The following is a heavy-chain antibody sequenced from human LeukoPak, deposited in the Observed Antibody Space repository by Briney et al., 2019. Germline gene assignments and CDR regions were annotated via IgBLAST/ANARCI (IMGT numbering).Heavy chain of an antibody. D-gene: IGHD3-9*01. CDR3: ARYDTSGAFDI. Sequence: SQTLSLTCTVSGGSLSSGSYYWSWIRQPAGKGLEWIGRIYTSGSTNYNPSLKSRVTISVDTSKSHFSLKLSSVTAADTAMYYCARYDTSGAFDIWGQGTTVTVSS. CDR1: GGSLSSGSYY. V-gene: IGHV4-61*02. CDR2: IYTSGST. J-gene: IGHJ3*02.